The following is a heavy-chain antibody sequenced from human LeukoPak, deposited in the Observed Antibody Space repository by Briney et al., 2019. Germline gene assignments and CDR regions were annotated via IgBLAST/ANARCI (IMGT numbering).Heavy chain of an antibody. CDR3: AGGRGYRTLYFDY. CDR2: ISSSSSYI. Sequence: PGGSLRLSCAASGFTFSSYSMNWVRQAPGKGLEWVSSISSSSSYIYYADSVKGRFTISRDNAKSSLYLQMNSLRAEDTAVYYCAGGRGYRTLYFDYWGQGTLVTVSS. CDR1: GFTFSSYS. J-gene: IGHJ4*02. D-gene: IGHD5-18*01. V-gene: IGHV3-21*01.